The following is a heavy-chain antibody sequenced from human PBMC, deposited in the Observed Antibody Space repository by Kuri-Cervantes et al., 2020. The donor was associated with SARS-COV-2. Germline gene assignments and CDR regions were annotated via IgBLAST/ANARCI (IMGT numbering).Heavy chain of an antibody. J-gene: IGHJ4*02. D-gene: IGHD6-13*01. Sequence: LSLTCAASGFTFSSYAMSWVRQAPGKGLEWVSAISGSGGSTYYADSVKGQFTISRDNSKNTLYLQMNSLRAEDTAVYYCAKKFESSGIAAAGTEMYFDYWGQGTLVTVSS. CDR2: ISGSGGST. V-gene: IGHV3-23*01. CDR1: GFTFSSYA. CDR3: AKKFESSGIAAAGTEMYFDY.